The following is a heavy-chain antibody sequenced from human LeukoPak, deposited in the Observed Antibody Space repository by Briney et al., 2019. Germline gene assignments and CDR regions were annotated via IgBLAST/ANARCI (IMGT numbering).Heavy chain of an antibody. D-gene: IGHD1-1*01. Sequence: SETLSLTCTVSGGSISSYYWSWIRQPPGKGLQWIGYIHYSGTTNYNPSLKSRVTISVDTSKNQFSLKLSSVTAADTAVYFCARVSWSPGTSYYYMDVWGKGTTVTVSS. J-gene: IGHJ6*03. CDR1: GGSISSYY. CDR3: ARVSWSPGTSYYYMDV. V-gene: IGHV4-59*01. CDR2: IHYSGTT.